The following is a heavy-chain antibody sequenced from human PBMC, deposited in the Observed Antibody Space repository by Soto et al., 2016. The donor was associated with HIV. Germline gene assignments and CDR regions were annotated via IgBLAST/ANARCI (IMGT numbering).Heavy chain of an antibody. V-gene: IGHV3-23*01. Sequence: EVQLLESGGGLVQPGGSLRLSCAASGSTFSSYAMSWVRQAPGKGLEWVSAISGSGGSTYYADSVKGRFTISRDNSKNTVYLQMNSLRADDTAVYYCAKGSGTVGHYYYYGMDVWGQGTTVTVSS. D-gene: IGHD3-10*01. J-gene: IGHJ6*02. CDR3: AKGSGTVGHYYYYGMDV. CDR2: ISGSGGST. CDR1: GSTFSSYA.